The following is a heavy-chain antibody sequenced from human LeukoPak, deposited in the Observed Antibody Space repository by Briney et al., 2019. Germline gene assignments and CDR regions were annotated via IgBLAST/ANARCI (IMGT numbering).Heavy chain of an antibody. CDR2: INHSGST. CDR3: AGIVVVPAANMDFDY. CDR1: GGSFSGYY. D-gene: IGHD2-2*01. J-gene: IGHJ4*02. V-gene: IGHV4-34*01. Sequence: SETLSLTCAVYGGSFSGYYWSWIRQPPGKGLEWIGEINHSGSTNYNPSLKSRVTISVDTSKNQFSLKLSSVTAADTAVYYCAGIVVVPAANMDFDYWGQGTLVTVSS.